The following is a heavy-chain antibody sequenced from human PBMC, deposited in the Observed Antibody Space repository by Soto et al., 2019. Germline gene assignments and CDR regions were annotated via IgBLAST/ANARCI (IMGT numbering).Heavy chain of an antibody. J-gene: IGHJ4*01. CDR1: GFTFSSYA. V-gene: IGHV3-30-3*01. Sequence: GGSLRLSCAASGFTFSSYAIHWVRQAPGKGLEWVASISYDGSGKYYADSVKGRFTISRDNSKDTLYLQVNSLRGEDTAVYYCARDPAGTYFFDYWGHGTRVTVSS. CDR3: ARDPAGTYFFDY. CDR2: ISYDGSGK.